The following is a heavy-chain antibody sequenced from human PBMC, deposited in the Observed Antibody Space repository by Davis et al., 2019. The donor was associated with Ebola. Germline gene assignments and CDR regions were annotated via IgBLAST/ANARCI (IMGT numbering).Heavy chain of an antibody. J-gene: IGHJ4*02. CDR3: ARSSYQPDY. D-gene: IGHD2-2*01. CDR2: INPDGSFT. V-gene: IGHV3-74*01. CDR1: GFTFSSYW. Sequence: PGGSLRLSCAASGFTFSSYWMHWVRQTPGKGLVWVSRINPDGSFTDYADSVKGRFSISRDSTSNTLYLQMNGLSAEDTAVYYCARSSYQPDYWGQGTLVTVSS.